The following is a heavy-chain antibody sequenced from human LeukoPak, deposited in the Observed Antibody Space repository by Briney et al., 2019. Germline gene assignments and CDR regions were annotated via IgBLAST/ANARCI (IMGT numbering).Heavy chain of an antibody. V-gene: IGHV4-59*01. Sequence: PSETLSLTCTVSGGSISSYYWSWIRQPPGKGLEWIGYIYYSGSTNYNPSLKSRVTISVDTSKNQFSLKLSSVTAADTAVYYCAREVGGYSSCWYGDYFDYWGQGTLVTVSS. CDR3: AREVGGYSSCWYGDYFDY. CDR1: GGSISSYY. J-gene: IGHJ4*02. CDR2: IYYSGST. D-gene: IGHD6-13*01.